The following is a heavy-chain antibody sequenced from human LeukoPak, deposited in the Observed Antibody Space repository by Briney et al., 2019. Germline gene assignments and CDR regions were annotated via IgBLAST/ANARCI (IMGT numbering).Heavy chain of an antibody. CDR1: GYIFISYW. J-gene: IGHJ6*02. CDR3: ARSSNKRYCSGGTCYGYNYGMDV. V-gene: IGHV5-51*01. CDR2: IYPGDSNT. Sequence: GESLKISCKGSGYIFISYWIGWVRQMPGKGLEWMGIIYPGDSNTRYSPSFQGQVTISADKSINTAYLQWSSLKASDTAMYYCARSSNKRYCSGGTCYGYNYGMDVWGQGTTVTVPS. D-gene: IGHD2-15*01.